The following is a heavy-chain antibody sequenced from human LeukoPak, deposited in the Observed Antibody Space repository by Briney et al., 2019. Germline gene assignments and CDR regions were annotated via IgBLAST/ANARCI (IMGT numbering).Heavy chain of an antibody. Sequence: GGSLRLSCAASGFTFSSYVMHWVRQAPGKGLEWVAIISYDGSNEYYADSVKGRFTISRDNSKNTLYLQMNSLRAEDTAVYYCAKAGNYYGSGSYHYYYMDVWGQGTTVTISS. J-gene: IGHJ6*03. V-gene: IGHV3-30*04. CDR2: ISYDGSNE. CDR3: AKAGNYYGSGSYHYYYMDV. D-gene: IGHD3-10*01. CDR1: GFTFSSYV.